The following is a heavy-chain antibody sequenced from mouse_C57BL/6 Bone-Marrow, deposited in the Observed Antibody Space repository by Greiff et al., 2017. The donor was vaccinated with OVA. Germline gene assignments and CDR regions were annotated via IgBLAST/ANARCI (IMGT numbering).Heavy chain of an antibody. CDR3: ARHAHYDYDDYAMDY. V-gene: IGHV5-2*01. D-gene: IGHD2-4*01. Sequence: EVQRVESGGGLVQPGESLKLSCESNEYEFPSHDMSWVRKTPEKRLELVAAINSDGGSTYYPDTMERRFIISRDNTKKTLYLQMSSLRSEDTALYYCARHAHYDYDDYAMDYWGQGTSVTVSS. CDR1: EYEFPSHD. CDR2: INSDGGST. J-gene: IGHJ4*01.